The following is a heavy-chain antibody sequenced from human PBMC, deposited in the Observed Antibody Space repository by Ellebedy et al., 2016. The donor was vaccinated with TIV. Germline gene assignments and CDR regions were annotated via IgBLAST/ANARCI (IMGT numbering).Heavy chain of an antibody. D-gene: IGHD3-10*01. Sequence: KFQGRVTFTRDTSTSTAYMELRSLRSDDTAVYYCARDTRGVITGRGGEFDYWGQGTLVTVSS. V-gene: IGHV1-18*01. J-gene: IGHJ4*02. CDR3: ARDTRGVITGRGGEFDY.